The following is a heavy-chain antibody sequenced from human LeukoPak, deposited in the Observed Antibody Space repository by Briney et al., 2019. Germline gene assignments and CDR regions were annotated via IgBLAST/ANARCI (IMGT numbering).Heavy chain of an antibody. Sequence: GGSLRLSCAASGFTFSSYGMHWVRQAPGKGLEWVAVISYDGSNKYYADSVKGRFTISRDNSKNTPYLQMNSLRAEDTAVYYCAKDIGSYSGYWGQGTLVTVSS. J-gene: IGHJ4*02. CDR2: ISYDGSNK. CDR3: AKDIGSYSGY. CDR1: GFTFSSYG. D-gene: IGHD1-26*01. V-gene: IGHV3-30*18.